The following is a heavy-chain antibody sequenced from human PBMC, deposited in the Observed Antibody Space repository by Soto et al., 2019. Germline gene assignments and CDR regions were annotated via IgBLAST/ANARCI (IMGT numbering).Heavy chain of an antibody. V-gene: IGHV4-30-4*01. CDR2: IYYSGST. CDR1: GGSISSGDYY. J-gene: IGHJ4*02. D-gene: IGHD3-10*01. Sequence: SETLSVTCTVSGGSISSGDYYWSWIRQPPGKGLEWIGYIYYSGSTYYNPSLKSRVTISVDTSKNQFSLKLSSVTAADTAVYYCARVLYYGSGSYYTLIDYWGQGTLVTVSS. CDR3: ARVLYYGSGSYYTLIDY.